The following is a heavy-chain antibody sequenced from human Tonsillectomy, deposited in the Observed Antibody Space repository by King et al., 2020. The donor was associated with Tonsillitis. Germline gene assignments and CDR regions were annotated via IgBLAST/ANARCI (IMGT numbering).Heavy chain of an antibody. CDR1: GFTFGDYA. CDR2: IRSKAYGGTT. CDR3: TRLLTVAAFTYFYYYGMDV. Sequence: EVQLVESGGGLVQPGRSLRLSCTASGFTFGDYAMSWFRQAPGKGLEWVSFIRSKAYGGTTEYAASVKGRFAISRDDSKSIAYLQMNSLKTEDTAVYYCTRLLTVAAFTYFYYYGMDVWGQGTTVTVSS. D-gene: IGHD6-19*01. V-gene: IGHV3-49*03. J-gene: IGHJ6*02.